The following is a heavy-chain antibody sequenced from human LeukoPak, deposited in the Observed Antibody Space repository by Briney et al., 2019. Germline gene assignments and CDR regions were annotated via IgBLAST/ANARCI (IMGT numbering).Heavy chain of an antibody. CDR1: GYTSTGYY. J-gene: IGHJ5*02. Sequence: ASVKVSCKASGYTSTGYYMHWVRQAPGQGLEWMGRISAYNGNTNYAQKLQGRVTMTTDTSTSTAYMELRSLRSDDTAVYYCARLQYCSGGSCIGRYNWFDPWGQGTLVTVSS. V-gene: IGHV1-18*04. CDR3: ARLQYCSGGSCIGRYNWFDP. CDR2: ISAYNGNT. D-gene: IGHD2-15*01.